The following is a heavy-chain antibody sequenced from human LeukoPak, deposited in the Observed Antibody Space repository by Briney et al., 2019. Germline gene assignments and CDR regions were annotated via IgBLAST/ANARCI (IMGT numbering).Heavy chain of an antibody. CDR3: AREGSGWSGGFGAFDI. CDR1: GFTFSDHY. CDR2: TRNKANSYTT. V-gene: IGHV3-72*01. J-gene: IGHJ3*02. D-gene: IGHD6-19*01. Sequence: GGSLRLSCAASGFTFSDHYMDWVRQAPGKGLEWVGRTRNKANSYTTEYAASVKGRFTISRDDSKNSLYLQMNSLKTEDTAVYYCAREGSGWSGGFGAFDIWGQGTMVTVSP.